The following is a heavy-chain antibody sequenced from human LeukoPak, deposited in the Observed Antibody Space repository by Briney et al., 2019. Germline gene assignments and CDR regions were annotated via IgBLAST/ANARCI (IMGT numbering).Heavy chain of an antibody. CDR2: RWHDATNK. J-gene: IGHJ4*02. V-gene: IGHV3-33*01. D-gene: IGHD6-13*01. CDR1: GFTFSTYG. CDR3: ARESEAAGTVSRQTFDY. Sequence: GGSLRLSCGGSGFTFSTYGLHWVRQAPGKGLEWVGGRWHDATNKYYVDSVEGRFTISRDNSKNMLYLQMNSLRVEDTAVYYCARESEAAGTVSRQTFDYWGQGTLVTVSS.